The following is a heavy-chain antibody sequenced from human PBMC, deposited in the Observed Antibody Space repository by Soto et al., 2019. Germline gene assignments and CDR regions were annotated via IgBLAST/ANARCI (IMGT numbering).Heavy chain of an antibody. V-gene: IGHV4-61*01. D-gene: IGHD3-16*01. CDR2: MYYSGST. CDR3: ARRSAMGTFGGVSA. J-gene: IGHJ4*02. CDR1: GASLSSGSYF. Sequence: KASETLSLTCTVSGASLSSGSYFWGWIRQPPGKGLEYIGYMYYSGSTNYNPSLKSRVTISSDTPKDKFSLRLKSVTAADTAIYYCARRSAMGTFGGVSAWGPGTLVTVSS.